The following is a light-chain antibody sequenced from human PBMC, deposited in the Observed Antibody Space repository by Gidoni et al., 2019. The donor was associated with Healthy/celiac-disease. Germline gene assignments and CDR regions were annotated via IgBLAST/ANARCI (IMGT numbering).Light chain of an antibody. CDR2: DAS. J-gene: IGKJ4*01. CDR1: QDISNY. Sequence: DIQMTQSPSSLSASVGDRVTITCQASQDISNYLNWYQQKPGKAPKLLIYDASNLETGVPSRFSGSGSGTEFTFTISSLQPEDIATYYCQQYDNLSLTFGGGTKVESK. V-gene: IGKV1-33*01. CDR3: QQYDNLSLT.